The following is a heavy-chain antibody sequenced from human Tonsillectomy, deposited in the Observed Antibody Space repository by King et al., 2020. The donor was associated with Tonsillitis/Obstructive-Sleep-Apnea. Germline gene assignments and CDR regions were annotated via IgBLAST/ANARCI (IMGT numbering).Heavy chain of an antibody. V-gene: IGHV1-18*01. J-gene: IGHJ5*02. Sequence: QLVQSGAEVKKPGASVKVSCKASGYTFSSYAITWVRQAPGQGLEWMGWISAYTGNTNHAQKFRGRVTMTTDTATSTAYVELRSLRSDDTAVYYCAREVYDCSGGTCQTWFDPWGQGTLVTVSS. CDR1: GYTFSSYA. CDR2: ISAYTGNT. D-gene: IGHD2-15*01. CDR3: AREVYDCSGGTCQTWFDP.